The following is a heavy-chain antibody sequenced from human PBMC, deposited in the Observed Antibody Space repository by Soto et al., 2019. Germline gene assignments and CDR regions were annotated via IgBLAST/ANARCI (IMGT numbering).Heavy chain of an antibody. CDR2: IKQDGSEK. J-gene: IGHJ4*02. CDR1: GFTFSSYW. CDR3: ARVDSRGYRAYYFDY. D-gene: IGHD5-12*01. V-gene: IGHV3-7*01. Sequence: GSLRLSCAASGFTFSSYWMSWVRQAPGKGLEWVANIKQDGSEKYYVDSVKGRFTISRDNAKNSLYLQMNSLRAEDTAVYYCARVDSRGYRAYYFDYWGQGTLVTVSS.